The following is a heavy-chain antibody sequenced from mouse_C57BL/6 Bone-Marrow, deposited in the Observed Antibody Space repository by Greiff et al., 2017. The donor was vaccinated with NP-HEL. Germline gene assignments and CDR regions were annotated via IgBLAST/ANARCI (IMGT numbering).Heavy chain of an antibody. CDR2: IDPEAGDT. J-gene: IGHJ1*03. CDR1: GFNIKDYY. CDR3: TTWYFDV. Sequence: VQLQQSGAELVRPGASVKLSCTASGFNIKDYYMHWVKQRPEQGLEWIGRIDPEAGDTEYAPKFQGKATLTADPSSNPAYLQLSSLTAEDTAVYYCTTWYFDVWGTGTTGTVSS. V-gene: IGHV14-1*01.